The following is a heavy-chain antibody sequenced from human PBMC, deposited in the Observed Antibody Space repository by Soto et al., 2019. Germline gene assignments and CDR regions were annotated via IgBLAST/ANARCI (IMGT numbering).Heavy chain of an antibody. J-gene: IGHJ5*02. CDR3: AEGGSATLWFGEEATDVDYRGQGILVTVSSGESSQELFRSSQCDTWFAP. V-gene: IGHV3-23*01. CDR2: ISASGGST. Sequence: GGSLRLSCAAAGLTFNIYAMTWVRQAPGKGLEWVSTISASGGSTYYADSVKGRFTIFRDKSKSTLYLQMNNLRTEDTGVYFCAEGGSATLWFGEEATDVDYRGQGILVTVSSGESSQELFRSSQCDTWFAPWGQGTLVTAP. CDR1: GLTFNIYA. D-gene: IGHD3-10*01.